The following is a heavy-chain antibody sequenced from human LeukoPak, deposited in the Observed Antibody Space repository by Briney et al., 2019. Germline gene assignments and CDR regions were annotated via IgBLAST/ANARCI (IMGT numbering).Heavy chain of an antibody. D-gene: IGHD3-10*01. Sequence: GGSLRLSCAASGFTFSSYAMSWVRQAPGKGLEWVSGISNSGARTDYADSVKGRFTISRDNSKNTLYLQMNSLRAEDTAVYYCAKGRGSGSYFGIDPWGQGTLVTVSS. J-gene: IGHJ5*02. CDR1: GFTFSSYA. CDR2: ISNSGART. CDR3: AKGRGSGSYFGIDP. V-gene: IGHV3-23*01.